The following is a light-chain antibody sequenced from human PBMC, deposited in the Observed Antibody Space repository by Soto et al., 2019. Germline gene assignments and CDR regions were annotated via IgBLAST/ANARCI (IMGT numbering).Light chain of an antibody. J-gene: IGKJ2*01. CDR2: DAS. Sequence: DFPMTQSPSSLSASTGDRVTITCRANYNIRYFLNWYQVKSGKPPKLLIYDASNLQSGVPSRFSGGWFWTEFPPTITSLQPEGFANYYCQPTYRTPPPTFGQGTKLEIK. CDR3: QPTYRTPPPT. V-gene: IGKV1-39*01. CDR1: YNIRYF.